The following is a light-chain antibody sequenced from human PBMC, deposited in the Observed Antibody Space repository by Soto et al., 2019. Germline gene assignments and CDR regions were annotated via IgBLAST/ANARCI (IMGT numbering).Light chain of an antibody. CDR2: ATS. CDR1: TGAVTSGNY. J-gene: IGLJ1*01. V-gene: IGLV7-43*01. CDR3: LLFYGGAHV. Sequence: QTVVTQEPSLTVSPGGTVTLTCASSTGAVTSGNYPNWFQQKPGQAPRALIYATSNKYSSTPARFSGSLLGDKAALTLSGVQPEDEADYYCLLFYGGAHVFGPGTKVTVL.